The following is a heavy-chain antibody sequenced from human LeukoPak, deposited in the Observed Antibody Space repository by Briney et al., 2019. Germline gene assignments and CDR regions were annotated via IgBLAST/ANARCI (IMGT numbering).Heavy chain of an antibody. CDR1: GFTFSDYY. J-gene: IGHJ4*02. Sequence: PGGSLRLSCAASGFTFSDYYMSWIRQTPQEGLEWVSYITSSGSYTNYADSVKGRFTISRDNAKHSLYLQMNSLRAEDTAVYYCAGGYRKIDYWGQGTLVTVSS. CDR2: ITSSGSYT. V-gene: IGHV3-11*06. CDR3: AGGYRKIDY. D-gene: IGHD5-18*01.